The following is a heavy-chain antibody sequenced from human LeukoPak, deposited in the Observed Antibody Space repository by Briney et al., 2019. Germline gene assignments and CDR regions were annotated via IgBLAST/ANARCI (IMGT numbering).Heavy chain of an antibody. J-gene: IGHJ5*02. CDR2: INHSGST. V-gene: IGHV4-34*01. Sequence: SETLSLTCAVYGGSFSGYYWSWIRQPPGKGLEWIGEINHSGSTNYNPSLKSRVTISVDTSKNRFSLKLSSVTAADTAVYYCASSPAAGTSGDSWVSWFDPWGQGTLVTVSS. D-gene: IGHD6-13*01. CDR3: ASSPAAGTSGDSWVSWFDP. CDR1: GGSFSGYY.